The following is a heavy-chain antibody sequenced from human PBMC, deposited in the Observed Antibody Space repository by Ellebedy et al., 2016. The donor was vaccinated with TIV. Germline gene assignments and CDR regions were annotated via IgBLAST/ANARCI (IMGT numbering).Heavy chain of an antibody. Sequence: MPSETLSLTCSVSGGSISSTNWWSWVRQPPGKGLEWIGAIYHSGSTNYTPSRKSRVTISVDKSKNQFSLRLSSVAAADTAVYYCATTRCMVRGGGIDYWGQGTLVTVSS. J-gene: IGHJ4*02. CDR3: ATTRCMVRGGGIDY. D-gene: IGHD3-10*01. CDR2: IYHSGST. V-gene: IGHV4-4*02. CDR1: GGSISSTNW.